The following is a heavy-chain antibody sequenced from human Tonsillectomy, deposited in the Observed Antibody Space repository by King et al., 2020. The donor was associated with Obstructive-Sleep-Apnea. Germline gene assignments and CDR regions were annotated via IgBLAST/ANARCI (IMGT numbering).Heavy chain of an antibody. CDR2: IYPCDSDT. Sequence: QLVQSGAEIKKPGESLKISCKTSGYNFTNFWIAWVRQVPGRGLEWMGIIYPCDSDTRYSPSLQGQVTISADKSISTTYLQWSTLKASDTAVYYCARHKDSRSVAATGFYYGMDVWGQGTTVTVSS. J-gene: IGHJ6*02. D-gene: IGHD6-19*01. V-gene: IGHV5-51*01. CDR3: ARHKDSRSVAATGFYYGMDV. CDR1: GYNFTNFW.